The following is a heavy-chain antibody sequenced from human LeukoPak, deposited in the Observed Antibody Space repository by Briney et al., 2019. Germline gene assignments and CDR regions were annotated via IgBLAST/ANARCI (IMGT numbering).Heavy chain of an antibody. V-gene: IGHV4-59*08. Sequence: SETLSLTCTVSGGSISSYYWSWIRQPPGKGLGWIGYIYYTGSTNYNPSLKSRVTISVDTSKNQFSLKLSYVNAADTAVYYCARYISSGLDYWGQGTLVTVSS. D-gene: IGHD6-6*01. CDR1: GGSISSYY. CDR3: ARYISSGLDY. J-gene: IGHJ4*02. CDR2: IYYTGST.